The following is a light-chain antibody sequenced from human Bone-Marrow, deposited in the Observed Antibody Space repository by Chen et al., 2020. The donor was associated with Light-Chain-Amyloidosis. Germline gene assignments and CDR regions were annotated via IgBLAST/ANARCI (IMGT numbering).Light chain of an antibody. CDR3: SSYTITNTLV. J-gene: IGLJ1*01. CDR1: SSDVGGDNH. V-gene: IGLV2-14*01. CDR2: EVT. Sequence: QSALTQPASVSGSPGQSITFSFTGTSSDVGGDNHVSWYHQHPDKAPKLMIYEVTNRPSWVPDRFSGSKSDNTASLTISGLQTEDEADYFCSSYTITNTLVFGSGTRVTVL.